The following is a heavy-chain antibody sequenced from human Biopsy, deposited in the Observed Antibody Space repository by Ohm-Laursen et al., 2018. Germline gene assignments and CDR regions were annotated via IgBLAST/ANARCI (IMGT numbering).Heavy chain of an antibody. CDR1: RDSISNYY. J-gene: IGHJ4*02. CDR2: IYYTGST. V-gene: IGHV4-59*12. D-gene: IGHD3-3*01. CDR3: ARDRPSVSTYGVD. Sequence: SETLSLTCAVSRDSISNYYWTWIRQSPGKGLEWIGYIYYTGSTNYNPSVKSRVTISVDASKNQFSLKVRSVTAADTAVYYCARDRPSVSTYGVDWGQGTLVTVSS.